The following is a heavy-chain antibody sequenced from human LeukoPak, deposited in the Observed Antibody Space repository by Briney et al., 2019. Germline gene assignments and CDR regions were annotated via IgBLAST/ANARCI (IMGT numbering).Heavy chain of an antibody. CDR2: ISAYNGNT. CDR1: GYTFTSYG. V-gene: IGHV1-18*01. CDR3: ARVWNGLRFLEWLGSNWFDP. J-gene: IGHJ5*02. Sequence: GASVKVSCKASGYTFTSYGISWLRQAPGQGLEWMGWISAYNGNTNYAQKLQGRVTMTTDTSTSTAYMELRSLRSDDTAVYYCARVWNGLRFLEWLGSNWFDPWGQGTLVTVSS. D-gene: IGHD3-3*01.